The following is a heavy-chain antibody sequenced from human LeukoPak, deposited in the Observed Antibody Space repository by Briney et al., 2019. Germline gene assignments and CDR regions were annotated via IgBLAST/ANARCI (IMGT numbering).Heavy chain of an antibody. CDR2: IIPIFGTA. J-gene: IGHJ4*02. D-gene: IGHD2-21*02. Sequence: ASVKVACKASVGTFSSYAISWVRQAPVQGLEWMGVIIPIFGTANYAQKFQGRVTITADKSTSTAYMELSSLRSEDTAVYYCAREVAYCGGDCYWAYWGQGTLVTVSS. V-gene: IGHV1-69*06. CDR3: AREVAYCGGDCYWAY. CDR1: VGTFSSYA.